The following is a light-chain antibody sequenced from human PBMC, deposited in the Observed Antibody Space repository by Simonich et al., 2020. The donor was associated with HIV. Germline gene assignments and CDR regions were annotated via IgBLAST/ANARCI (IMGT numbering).Light chain of an antibody. CDR3: QQFDNLPLT. V-gene: IGKV1-5*03. CDR1: QSISSW. CDR2: KAS. Sequence: DIQMTQSPSTLSASVGDRVTITCRASQSISSWLAWYQQKPGKAPKLLIYKASSLESGVPSRFSGSGSGTEFTLTINSLQPEDIATYYCQQFDNLPLTFGGGTKVEIK. J-gene: IGKJ4*01.